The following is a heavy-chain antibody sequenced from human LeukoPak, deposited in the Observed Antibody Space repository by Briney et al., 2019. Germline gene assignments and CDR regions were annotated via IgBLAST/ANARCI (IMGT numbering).Heavy chain of an antibody. CDR3: ATVPGY. CDR2: FDPEDGET. V-gene: IGHV1-24*01. J-gene: IGHJ4*02. Sequence: ASVKVSCKVSGYTLTELSMHWVRQAPGKGLEWTGGFDPEDGETIYARKFQGRVTMTEDTSTDIAYMELSSLRSEDTAVYYCATVPGYWGQGTLVTVSS. CDR1: GYTLTELS.